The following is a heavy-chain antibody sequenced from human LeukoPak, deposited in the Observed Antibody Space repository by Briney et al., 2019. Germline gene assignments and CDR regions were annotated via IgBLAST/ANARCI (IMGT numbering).Heavy chain of an antibody. J-gene: IGHJ4*02. V-gene: IGHV1-69*05. CDR2: IIPIFGTA. D-gene: IGHD4-17*01. CDR3: ARGGLMTTVTTELDY. CDR1: GGTFSSYA. Sequence: SVKVSCKASGGTFSSYAISWVRQAPGQGLEWMGGIIPIFGTANYAQKFRGRVTITTDESTSTAYMELSSLRSEDTAVYYCARGGLMTTVTTELDYWGQGTLVTVSS.